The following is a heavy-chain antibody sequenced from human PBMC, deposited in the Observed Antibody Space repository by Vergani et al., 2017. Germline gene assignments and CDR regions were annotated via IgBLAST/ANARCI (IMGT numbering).Heavy chain of an antibody. CDR1: GVTFSSYA. D-gene: IGHD3-22*01. V-gene: IGHV1-69*01. Sequence: QVPLVQSGAEVKKPGSSVKVSCKASGVTFSSYAISWVRQAPGQGLEWMGGIIPIFGTANYAQKFQGRVTLTPDESTSTAYLELSSLRSEDTAVYYCARAPYYCDSSGYPWFDPWGQGTLVTVSS. CDR2: IIPIFGTA. J-gene: IGHJ5*02. CDR3: ARAPYYCDSSGYPWFDP.